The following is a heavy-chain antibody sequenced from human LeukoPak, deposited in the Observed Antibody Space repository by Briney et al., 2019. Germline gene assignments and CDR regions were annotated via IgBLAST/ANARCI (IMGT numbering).Heavy chain of an antibody. Sequence: RSQTLSLTCAISGDSVSSINGAWSWVRQSPSRGLEWLGRTYYRSKWYDEYAESMRGRITINPDTSMNQYSLHLLSVTPEDTAVYYCARDLGNTGWYTFDYWGQGILVTVSP. J-gene: IGHJ4*02. CDR3: ARDLGNTGWYTFDY. CDR1: GDSVSSINGA. CDR2: TYYRSKWYD. V-gene: IGHV6-1*01. D-gene: IGHD6-19*01.